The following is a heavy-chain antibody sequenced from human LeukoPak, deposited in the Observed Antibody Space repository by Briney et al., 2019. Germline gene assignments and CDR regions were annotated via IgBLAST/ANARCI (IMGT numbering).Heavy chain of an antibody. V-gene: IGHV4-38-2*01. CDR2: IYHSGST. CDR1: GYSISSGYY. D-gene: IGHD6-19*01. Sequence: SETLSLTCAVSGYSISSGYYRGWIRPPPGKVLEWIGIIYHSGSTYYNPSLKSRFTISGDTSKNQLSLKLSSVTAADTAVYYCARHGLRMPGYSSGWPFDYWGQGTLVTVSS. CDR3: ARHGLRMPGYSSGWPFDY. J-gene: IGHJ4*02.